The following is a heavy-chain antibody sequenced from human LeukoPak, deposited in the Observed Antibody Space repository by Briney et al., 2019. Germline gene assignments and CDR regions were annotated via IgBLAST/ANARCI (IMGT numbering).Heavy chain of an antibody. CDR2: IIPIFGTA. CDR1: GGTFSSYA. V-gene: IGHV1-69*06. D-gene: IGHD6-19*01. CDR3: ARGDSPSQWLRRYYFDD. Sequence: SVKVSCKASGGTFSSYAISWVRQAPGQGLEWMGGIIPIFGTANYAQKFQGRVTITADKSTSTAYMELNSLRSADTAVYYCARGDSPSQWLRRYYFDDWGQGTLVTVSS. J-gene: IGHJ4*02.